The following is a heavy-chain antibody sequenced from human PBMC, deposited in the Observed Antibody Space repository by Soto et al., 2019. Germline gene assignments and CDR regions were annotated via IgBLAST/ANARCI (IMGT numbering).Heavy chain of an antibody. CDR2: IIPIFGTA. D-gene: IGHD3-3*01. CDR3: ARDMPNWSGSYTARRPDHGMDV. Sequence: SVKVSCKASGGTFSSYAISCVRQAPGQGLEWMGGIIPIFGTANYAQKCQGRVTITADESTRTAYMELSSLRFEDTAVYYCARDMPNWSGSYTARRPDHGMDVWGPGTTVTVSS. CDR1: GGTFSSYA. J-gene: IGHJ6*02. V-gene: IGHV1-69*13.